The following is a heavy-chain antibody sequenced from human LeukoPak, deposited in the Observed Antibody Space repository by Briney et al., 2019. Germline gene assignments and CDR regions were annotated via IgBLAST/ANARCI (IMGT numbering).Heavy chain of an antibody. Sequence: GGSLRLSCAASGFTFSSYDMHWVRQATGKGLEWVSAIGTAGDTYYPGSVKGRFTISRENAKNSLYLQMNSLRAGDSAVYYCARYCRSTSCYGSGYDYWGQGTLVTVSS. CDR2: IGTAGDT. J-gene: IGHJ4*02. CDR3: ARYCRSTSCYGSGYDY. V-gene: IGHV3-13*01. CDR1: GFTFSSYD. D-gene: IGHD2-2*01.